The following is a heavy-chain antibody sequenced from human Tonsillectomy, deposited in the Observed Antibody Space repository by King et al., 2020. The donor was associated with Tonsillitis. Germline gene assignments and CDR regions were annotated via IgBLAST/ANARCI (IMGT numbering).Heavy chain of an antibody. V-gene: IGHV4-59*01. CDR3: ARAGGSYSFDY. D-gene: IGHD1-26*01. Sequence: QLQELGPGLVKPSETLSLTCTVSGDSISTYSWSLIRQPPGKGLEWIAYVYYSGSPNYNPSLKSRVTISVDPSKNQFSLNLSSVTAAETAVYYCARAGGSYSFDYWGQGTLVTVSS. CDR1: GDSISTYS. CDR2: VYYSGSP. J-gene: IGHJ4*02.